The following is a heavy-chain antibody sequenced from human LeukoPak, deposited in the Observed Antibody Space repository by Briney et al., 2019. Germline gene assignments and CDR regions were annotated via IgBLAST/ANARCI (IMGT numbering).Heavy chain of an antibody. Sequence: PSQTLSLTCTVSGGSISSGGYYWRWIRQHPGEGLEWIGYIYYSGSTYYNPSLKSRVTISVDTSKNQFSLKMRSVTAADTAVYYCARAPLVSRGMDVWGQGTTVTVSS. CDR3: ARAPLVSRGMDV. J-gene: IGHJ6*02. CDR2: IYYSGST. V-gene: IGHV4-31*03. CDR1: GGSISSGGYY. D-gene: IGHD6-6*01.